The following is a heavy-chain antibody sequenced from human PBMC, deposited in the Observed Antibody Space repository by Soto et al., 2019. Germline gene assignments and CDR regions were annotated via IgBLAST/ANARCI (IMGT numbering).Heavy chain of an antibody. D-gene: IGHD6-6*01. CDR2: ISYDGSNK. CDR1: GFTFSSYA. Sequence: QVQLVESGGGVVQPGRSLRLSCAASGFTFSSYAMHWVRQAPGKGLEWVAVISYDGSNKYYADSVKGRFTISRDNSKNTLYLQMNSLRAEDTAVYYCARLAYSSSCDYWGQGTLVTVSS. V-gene: IGHV3-30-3*01. CDR3: ARLAYSSSCDY. J-gene: IGHJ4*02.